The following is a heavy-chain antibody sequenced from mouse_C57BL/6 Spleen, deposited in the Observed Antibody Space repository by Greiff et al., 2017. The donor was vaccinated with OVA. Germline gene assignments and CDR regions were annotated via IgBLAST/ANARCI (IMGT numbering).Heavy chain of an antibody. D-gene: IGHD2-2*01. J-gene: IGHJ1*03. CDR1: GYSITSGYD. Sequence: VQLQQSGPGMVKPSQSLSLTCTVTGYSITSGYDWHWIRHFPGNKLEWMGYISYSGSTNYNPSLKSRISITHDTSKNHFFLKLNSVTTEDTATYYCARYGYDGWYFDVWGTGTTVTVSS. CDR2: ISYSGST. CDR3: ARYGYDGWYFDV. V-gene: IGHV3-1*01.